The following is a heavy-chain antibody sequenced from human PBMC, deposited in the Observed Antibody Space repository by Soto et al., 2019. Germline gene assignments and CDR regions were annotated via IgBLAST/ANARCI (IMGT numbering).Heavy chain of an antibody. CDR2: MNPNSGNT. D-gene: IGHD6-19*01. V-gene: IGHV1-8*01. CDR3: ASSSSGWYADAFDI. Sequence: QVQLVQSGAEVKKPGASVKVSCKASGYTFTSYDINWVRQATGQGLEWMGWMNPNSGNTGYAQKFQGRVTMTRNTSISTAYMELSSLRSEDTAVYYCASSSSGWYADAFDIWGQGTMVTVSS. CDR1: GYTFTSYD. J-gene: IGHJ3*02.